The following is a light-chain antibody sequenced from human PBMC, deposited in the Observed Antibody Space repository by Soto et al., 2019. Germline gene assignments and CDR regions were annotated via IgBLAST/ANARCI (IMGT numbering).Light chain of an antibody. J-gene: IGKJ4*01. CDR2: KAS. V-gene: IGKV1-5*03. CDR1: QSISSW. Sequence: DIQMTQSPSTLSASVGDRVTITCRASQSISSWLAWYQQKPGKAPKLLIYKASSLESGVPSRFSGSGSGTEFTLTSSSLQADDFATYYCQQYNSFTFGGGTKVEIK. CDR3: QQYNSFT.